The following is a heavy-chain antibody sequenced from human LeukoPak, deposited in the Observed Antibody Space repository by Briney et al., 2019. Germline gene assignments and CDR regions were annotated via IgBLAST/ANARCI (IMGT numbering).Heavy chain of an antibody. D-gene: IGHD6-13*01. V-gene: IGHV4-59*01. J-gene: IGHJ4*02. CDR3: ARVTGYMTEDYFDH. CDR1: GDSISSNF. CDR2: IYYSGST. Sequence: PSETLSLTCTVSGDSISSNFWSWIRQPPGKGLEWIGYIYYSGSTNYNPSLKSRVTISVDTSKNQFSLRLSSVTAADTAVYYCARVTGYMTEDYFDHWGQGTLITVSS.